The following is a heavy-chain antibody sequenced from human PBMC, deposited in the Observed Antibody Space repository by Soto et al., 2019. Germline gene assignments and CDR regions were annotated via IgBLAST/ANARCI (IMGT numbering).Heavy chain of an antibody. Sequence: QVQLQQWGAGLLKPSETLSLTCVVSGGSLSDYFWSWIRQPPGMALEWIGEINHLGSINYNPSLKSRVTMSVDTSKNQFSQTLNSMTAADTATYYCARGGISHWAYFYYMDVWDRGTTVTVSS. CDR3: ARGGISHWAYFYYMDV. CDR2: INHLGSI. V-gene: IGHV4-34*01. J-gene: IGHJ6*03. D-gene: IGHD2-21*01. CDR1: GGSLSDYF.